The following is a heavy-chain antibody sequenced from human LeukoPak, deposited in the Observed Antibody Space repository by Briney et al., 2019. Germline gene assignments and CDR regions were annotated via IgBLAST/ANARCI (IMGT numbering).Heavy chain of an antibody. CDR1: GFTFSDYY. D-gene: IGHD5-18*01. Sequence: GRSLRLSCAASGFTFSDYYMSWIRQAPGKGLEWVSYISSSGSTIYYADSVKGRFTISRDNAKNSLYLQMNSLRAEDTAVYYCARDRGRLGYGLVHDAFDIWGQGTMVTVSS. J-gene: IGHJ3*02. CDR2: ISSSGSTI. CDR3: ARDRGRLGYGLVHDAFDI. V-gene: IGHV3-11*01.